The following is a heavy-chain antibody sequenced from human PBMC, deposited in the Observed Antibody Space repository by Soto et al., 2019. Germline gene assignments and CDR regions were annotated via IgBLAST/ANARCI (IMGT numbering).Heavy chain of an antibody. J-gene: IGHJ5*02. CDR1: GGTFSSYT. D-gene: IGHD2-15*01. V-gene: IGHV1-69*02. CDR3: ASADCSGGSCYSWWFDP. CDR2: IIPILGIA. Sequence: QVQLVQSGAEVKKPGSSVKVSCKASGGTFSSYTISWVRQAPGQGLEWMGRIIPILGIANYAQKFQGRVTITADKSTSTAYMELSSLRSEDTAVYYCASADCSGGSCYSWWFDPLGQGPLVTVSS.